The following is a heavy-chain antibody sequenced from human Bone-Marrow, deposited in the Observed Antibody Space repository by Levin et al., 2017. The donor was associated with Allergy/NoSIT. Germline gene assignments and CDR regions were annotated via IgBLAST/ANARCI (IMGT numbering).Heavy chain of an antibody. Sequence: SETLSLTCSVSGGSISSGRYYFTWVRQSAGKGLEWIGRIYTTGSTNYNPSLESRVTISRDTFKKEVYLTLSSVTAADTAVYYCARDRLASLYYYSMDVWGRGTTVILSS. CDR1: GGSISSGRYY. V-gene: IGHV4-61*02. CDR2: IYTTGST. J-gene: IGHJ6*03. CDR3: ARDRLASLYYYSMDV.